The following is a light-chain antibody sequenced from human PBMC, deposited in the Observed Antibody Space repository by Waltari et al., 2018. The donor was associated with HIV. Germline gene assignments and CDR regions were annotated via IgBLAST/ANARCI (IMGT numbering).Light chain of an antibody. J-gene: IGKJ5*01. CDR1: QILLHDTNYNS. CDR2: LGS. CDR3: MQGLETPT. Sequence: VITRSPLSLPVNPGEPTSISCRSRQILLHDTNYNSLAWYVQKPGQSPQLLIYLGSLRASGVPDRFIGSGSGTDFTLKISRVEADDVGVYYCMQGLETPTFGQGTRLEIK. V-gene: IGKV2-28*01.